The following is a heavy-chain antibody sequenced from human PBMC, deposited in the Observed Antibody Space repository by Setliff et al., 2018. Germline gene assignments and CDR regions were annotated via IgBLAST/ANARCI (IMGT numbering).Heavy chain of an antibody. CDR2: IYSGGNT. CDR3: ARRQYYDSSGYYYEPPLPFDY. D-gene: IGHD3-22*01. V-gene: IGHV4-39*01. Sequence: PSETLSLTCTVSRGSISSSGYYWVWIRQPPGKGLEWIGSIYSGGNTYNNASLKSRVTISVDTSKNQFSLKLSSVTGADTAVYYCARRQYYDSSGYYYEPPLPFDYWGQGTLVTVSS. J-gene: IGHJ4*02. CDR1: RGSISSSGYY.